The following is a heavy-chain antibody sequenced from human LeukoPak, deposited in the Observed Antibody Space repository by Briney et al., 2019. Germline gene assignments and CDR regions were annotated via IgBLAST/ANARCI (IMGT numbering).Heavy chain of an antibody. CDR3: AKDSYASGRPLHTFDV. Sequence: GGSLRLSCAASGFTFAIHAMTWVRQAPGKGLEWVSAISGSGASTHYADSVKGQFTISRDTSTNTLFLQMNSLRAEDTAIYYCAKDSYASGRPLHTFDVWGQGTMVTVSS. CDR2: ISGSGAST. J-gene: IGHJ3*01. V-gene: IGHV3-23*01. D-gene: IGHD3-10*01. CDR1: GFTFAIHA.